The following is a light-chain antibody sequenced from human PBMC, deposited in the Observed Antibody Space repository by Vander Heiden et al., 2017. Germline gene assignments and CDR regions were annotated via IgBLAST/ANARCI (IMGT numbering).Light chain of an antibody. CDR3: QQFSRYPRT. J-gene: IGKJ5*01. CDR2: DTS. Sequence: AIQLTQSPSSLSASVGDRVTITCRARQGLGSALAWCQQKPGTAPKLLIYDTSRVETGVPSRFSVSGSGTDFTLSISSLQPEDFATYYCQQFSRYPRTFGQGTRLEIK. CDR1: QGLGSA. V-gene: IGKV1-13*02.